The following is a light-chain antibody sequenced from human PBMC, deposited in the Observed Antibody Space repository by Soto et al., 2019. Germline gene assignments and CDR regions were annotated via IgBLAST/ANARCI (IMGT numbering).Light chain of an antibody. CDR2: GAS. CDR1: QSVNNNY. J-gene: IGKJ1*01. CDR3: KQYGSKPLT. V-gene: IGKV3-20*01. Sequence: EIVLTQSPGTLSLFPGGRATLSCRASQSVNNNYLAWYQQKPGQAPRLLLYGASNRATGIPDRFSGSGSGTDFTLTISRLEPEDFAVFYCKQYGSKPLTFGQGTEVEVK.